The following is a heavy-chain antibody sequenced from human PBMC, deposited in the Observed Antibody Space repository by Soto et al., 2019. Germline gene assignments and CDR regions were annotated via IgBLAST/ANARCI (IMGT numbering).Heavy chain of an antibody. CDR1: GYTFSSFG. J-gene: IGHJ4*02. CDR3: ARGPGGYYDSSGFYPYYFDY. CDR2: ISAYKGNT. Sequence: QVQLVQSGAEVKKPGASVKVSCKASGYTFSSFGISWVRQAPGQGLEWMGWISAYKGNTNYAQKLQGRVTMTTDTSKSTDYMELKSRRSDDTADYYCARGPGGYYDSSGFYPYYFDYWGQGTLVTVSS. D-gene: IGHD3-22*01. V-gene: IGHV1-18*01.